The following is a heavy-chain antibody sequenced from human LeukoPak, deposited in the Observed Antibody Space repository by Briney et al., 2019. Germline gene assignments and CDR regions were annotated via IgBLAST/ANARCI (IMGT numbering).Heavy chain of an antibody. Sequence: SSETLSLTCTVSGGSISSSSYYWGWIRQPPGKGLEWIGRIYTSGSTNYNPSLKSRVTISLDTSKSQFSLRLSSVTAADTAVYYCARGRGYFGSGRDWGQGTLVTVSS. J-gene: IGHJ4*02. V-gene: IGHV4-39*07. CDR3: ARGRGYFGSGRD. CDR2: IYTSGST. CDR1: GGSISSSSYY. D-gene: IGHD3-10*01.